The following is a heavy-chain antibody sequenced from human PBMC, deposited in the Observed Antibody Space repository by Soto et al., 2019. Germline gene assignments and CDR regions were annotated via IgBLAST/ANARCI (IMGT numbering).Heavy chain of an antibody. V-gene: IGHV1-46*01. CDR1: GYTFTSYY. J-gene: IGHJ4*02. CDR3: ARDPSSAIDSSSWLPYFDY. Sequence: SVMLSCKAPGYTFTSYYMHWVRQAPGKGLEWMGIINPSGGSTSYAQKFQGRVTMTRDTSTSTVYMELSSLRSEDTAVYYCARDPSSAIDSSSWLPYFDYWGQGTLVTVS. CDR2: INPSGGST. D-gene: IGHD6-13*01.